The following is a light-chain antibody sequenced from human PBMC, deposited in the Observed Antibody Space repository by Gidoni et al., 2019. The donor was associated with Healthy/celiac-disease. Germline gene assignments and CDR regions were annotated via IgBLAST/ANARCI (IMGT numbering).Light chain of an antibody. CDR1: SSDVGGYNY. CDR3: SSYTSSSTLYV. Sequence: QSALTQPASVSGSPGPSITISCTGTSSDVGGYNYVSWYQQHPGKAPNLMIYEVSNRPSGVSNRFSGSKSGNTASLTISGLQAEDEADYYCSSYTSSSTLYVFGTGTKVTAL. J-gene: IGLJ1*01. V-gene: IGLV2-14*01. CDR2: EVS.